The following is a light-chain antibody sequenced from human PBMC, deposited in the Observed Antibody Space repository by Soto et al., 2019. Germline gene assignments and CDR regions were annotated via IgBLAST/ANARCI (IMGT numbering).Light chain of an antibody. V-gene: IGKV3-15*01. Sequence: EKVMTQSPGSLSVSPGERAALSCRASQSVGSNLAWYQRKPGQAPRLLIYGASTRATGIPSRFSGSGSGTEFTLTISSLQSEDFAVYYCQQYYDWPWTFDQGTTVEIK. CDR3: QQYYDWPWT. J-gene: IGKJ1*01. CDR1: QSVGSN. CDR2: GAS.